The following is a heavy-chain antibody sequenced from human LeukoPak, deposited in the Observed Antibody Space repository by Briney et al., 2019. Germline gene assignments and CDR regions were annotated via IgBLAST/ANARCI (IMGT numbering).Heavy chain of an antibody. D-gene: IGHD3-10*01. V-gene: IGHV1-2*02. Sequence: GASVKVSCKASGYTFTGYYMHWVRQAPGQGLEWMGWINPNSGGTNYAQKFQGRVTMTRNTSISTAYMELSRLRSDDTAVYYCASGQDSGSYYKTLDYWGQGTLVTVSS. CDR1: GYTFTGYY. CDR2: INPNSGGT. J-gene: IGHJ4*02. CDR3: ASGQDSGSYYKTLDY.